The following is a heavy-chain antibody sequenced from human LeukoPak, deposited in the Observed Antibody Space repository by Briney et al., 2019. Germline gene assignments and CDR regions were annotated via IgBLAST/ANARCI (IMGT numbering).Heavy chain of an antibody. CDR3: ARGLTVRRSMIVVVDYYMDV. Sequence: SETLSLTCAVYGGSFRGYYWSWIRQPPGKGLEWIGEINHSGSTNYNPSLKSRVTISVDTSKNQFSLKLSSLTAADTAVYYCARGLTVRRSMIVVVDYYMDVWGKGTTVTVSS. CDR1: GGSFRGYY. J-gene: IGHJ6*03. D-gene: IGHD3-22*01. CDR2: INHSGST. V-gene: IGHV4-34*01.